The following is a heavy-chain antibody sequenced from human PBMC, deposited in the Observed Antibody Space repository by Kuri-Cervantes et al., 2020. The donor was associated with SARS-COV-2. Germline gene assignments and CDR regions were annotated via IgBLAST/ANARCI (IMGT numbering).Heavy chain of an antibody. Sequence: GESLKISCAASGFTFDDYGMSWVRQAPGKGLEWVSSIETSDVYTYYADSVRGRFTMSRDNSKNTLYLQMNSLRAEDTAVYYCARDDYDYVWGSYQFDYWGQGTLVTVSS. D-gene: IGHD3-16*01. V-gene: IGHV3-23*01. J-gene: IGHJ4*02. CDR2: IETSDVYT. CDR1: GFTFDDYG. CDR3: ARDDYDYVWGSYQFDY.